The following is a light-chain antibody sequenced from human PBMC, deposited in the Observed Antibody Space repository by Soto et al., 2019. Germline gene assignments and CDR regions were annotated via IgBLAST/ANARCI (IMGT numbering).Light chain of an antibody. Sequence: DIQMTQSPSSLSASVGDRVTITCRASQYMSNYVNWYQQKPGKAPKLLIYDASNLETGVPSRFSRSGFGTDFTFTIASLQPEDIATYYCQQFDSFFGAFGGGTKVEIK. V-gene: IGKV1-33*01. J-gene: IGKJ4*01. CDR1: QYMSNY. CDR2: DAS. CDR3: QQFDSFFGA.